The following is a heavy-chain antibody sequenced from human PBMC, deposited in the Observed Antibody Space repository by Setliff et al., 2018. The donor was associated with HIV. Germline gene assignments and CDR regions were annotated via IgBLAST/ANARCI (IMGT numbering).Heavy chain of an antibody. D-gene: IGHD5-12*01. Sequence: ASVKVSCKASGGTFSLYAINWVRQAPGQGLEWMGGIIPIFNTANYAQKFQGRVTITADGSTSTAYMELSSLRFEDTATYYCARDQATGYEKVWFSWIDPWGQGTRSPSPQ. CDR1: GGTFSLYA. CDR3: ARDQATGYEKVWFSWIDP. V-gene: IGHV1-69*13. J-gene: IGHJ5*02. CDR2: IIPIFNTA.